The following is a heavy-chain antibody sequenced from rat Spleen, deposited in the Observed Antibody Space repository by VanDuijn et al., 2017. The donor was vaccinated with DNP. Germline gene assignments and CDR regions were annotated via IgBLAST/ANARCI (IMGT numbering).Heavy chain of an antibody. V-gene: IGHV5-19*01. CDR3: TKTGWNWVAH. CDR2: ITYDGSST. D-gene: IGHD1-12*02. Sequence: EVQLVESGGGLVQPGRSLKLSCVASGFSFSNYGMHWIRQAPTKGLEWVAYITYDGSSTYYGDSVKGRFTISRDNAKSTLYLQMDSLRSEDTATYYWTKTGWNWVAHWGQGTLVTVSS. J-gene: IGHJ3*01. CDR1: GFSFSNYG.